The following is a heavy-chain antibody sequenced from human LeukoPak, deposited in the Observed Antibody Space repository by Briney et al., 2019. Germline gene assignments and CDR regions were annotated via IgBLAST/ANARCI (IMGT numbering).Heavy chain of an antibody. V-gene: IGHV1-18*01. CDR3: ASGGLAAGRRWVFDY. CDR2: INTYNGNT. J-gene: IGHJ4*02. CDR1: GYTLTSYG. D-gene: IGHD6-13*01. Sequence: GASVKVSCKASGYTLTSYGISWVRQAPGQGLEWMGWINTYNGNTKYAQKFQGRVTMTTDTSTSTAYMELRSLRSDDTAVYYCASGGLAAGRRWVFDYWGQGTLVTVSS.